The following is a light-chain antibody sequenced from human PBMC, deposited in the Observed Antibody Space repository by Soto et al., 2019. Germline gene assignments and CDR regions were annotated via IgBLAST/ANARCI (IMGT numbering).Light chain of an antibody. Sequence: EMVLTQSPATLSLSPGERATHSCRASQSVGSYLAWYQQKPGQAPRLLIFDASNRATGIPARFSGSGSGTDFTLTISSLEPEAFAVYYCQQRGTWPLFGGGTKVEIK. J-gene: IGKJ4*01. CDR2: DAS. CDR1: QSVGSY. CDR3: QQRGTWPL. V-gene: IGKV3-11*01.